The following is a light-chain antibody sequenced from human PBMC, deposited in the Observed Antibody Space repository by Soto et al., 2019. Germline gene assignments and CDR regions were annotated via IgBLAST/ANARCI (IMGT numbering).Light chain of an antibody. Sequence: QSVLTQPASVSGSPGQSIAISCTGTSSDVGAYNYVSWYQQHPGKAPKPVIYDVNSRPSGISNRFSGSKSGNTASLTISGLQAEDEADYYCASYTTSSTVVFGGGTKLTVL. V-gene: IGLV2-14*01. CDR2: DVN. CDR3: ASYTTSSTVV. CDR1: SSDVGAYNY. J-gene: IGLJ3*02.